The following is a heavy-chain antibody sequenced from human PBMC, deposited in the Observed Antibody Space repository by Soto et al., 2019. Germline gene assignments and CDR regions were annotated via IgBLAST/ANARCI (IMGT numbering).Heavy chain of an antibody. D-gene: IGHD1-1*01. CDR2: INHSGST. J-gene: IGHJ6*02. CDR3: ARTTTYYGMDV. Sequence: QVQLQQWGAGLLKPSETLSLTCAVYGGSFSGYYWSWIRQPPGKGLEWIGEINHSGSTNYNPSLESRVTISVDTSKNQFSLKLSSVTAADTAVYYCARTTTYYGMDVWGQGTTVTVSS. CDR1: GGSFSGYY. V-gene: IGHV4-34*01.